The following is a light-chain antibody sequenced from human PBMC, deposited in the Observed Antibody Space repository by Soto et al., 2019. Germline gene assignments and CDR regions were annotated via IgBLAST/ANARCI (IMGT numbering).Light chain of an antibody. J-gene: IGKJ1*01. V-gene: IGKV3-15*01. CDR2: GAS. CDR1: QSVSSN. CDR3: QQYNNWPPRWT. Sequence: EFVLTQSPGTLSLSPGERATLSCRASQSVSSNYLAWYQQKPGQAPKVLIYGASTRATGIPARFSGSGSGTEFTLTISSLQSEDFAVYYCQQYNNWPPRWTFGQGTKVDIK.